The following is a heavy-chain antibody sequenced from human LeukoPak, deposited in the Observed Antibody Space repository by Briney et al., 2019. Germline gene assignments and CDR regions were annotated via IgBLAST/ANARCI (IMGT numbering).Heavy chain of an antibody. J-gene: IGHJ4*02. D-gene: IGHD3/OR15-3a*01. Sequence: GGSLRPSCAASGFTFSSYSMNWVRQAAGKGLEWVSYITGSSSTINYADSVKGRFTISRDKAKNSLYLQMNSLRAEDTAVYYCARTGLGMYSFDSWGQGTLVTVSS. CDR3: ARTGLGMYSFDS. V-gene: IGHV3-48*01. CDR1: GFTFSSYS. CDR2: ITGSSSTI.